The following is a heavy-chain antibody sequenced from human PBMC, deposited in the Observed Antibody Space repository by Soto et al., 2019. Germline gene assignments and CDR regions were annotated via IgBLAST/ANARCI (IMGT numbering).Heavy chain of an antibody. Sequence: PGGALRLSCAASGFTFSSYAMHWVRQAPGKGLEWVAVISYGGSNKYYADSVKGRFTISRDYSKNTLYLQMNSLRAEDTAVYYCARLFGDEPSYYYYGMDVWGQGTTVTVSS. D-gene: IGHD3-10*01. CDR2: ISYGGSNK. CDR1: GFTFSSYA. J-gene: IGHJ6*02. CDR3: ARLFGDEPSYYYYGMDV. V-gene: IGHV3-30-3*01.